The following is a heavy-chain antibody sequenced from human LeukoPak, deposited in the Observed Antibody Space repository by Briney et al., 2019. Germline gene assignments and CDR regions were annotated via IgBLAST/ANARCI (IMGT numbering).Heavy chain of an antibody. Sequence: SETLSLTCTVSGGSISSGGYYWSWIRQQPGKGLEWIGYIYYSGSTYYNPSLKSRVTISVDTSKNQFSLKLSSVTAADTAVYYCASGWTMVRGVPEGFQHWGQGTLVTVSS. CDR3: ASGWTMVRGVPEGFQH. CDR1: GGSISSGGYY. CDR2: IYYSGST. J-gene: IGHJ1*01. D-gene: IGHD3-10*01. V-gene: IGHV4-31*03.